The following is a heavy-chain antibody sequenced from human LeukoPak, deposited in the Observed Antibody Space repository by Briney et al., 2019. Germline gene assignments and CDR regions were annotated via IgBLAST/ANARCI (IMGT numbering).Heavy chain of an antibody. J-gene: IGHJ5*02. CDR3: ARVQFTPDWFGP. V-gene: IGHV4-30-2*01. CDR2: IYQTGGT. Sequence: SETLSLTCAVSGDSISGADHSWNWIRQPPGKGLEWIGYIYQTGGTYYNPSFKSRVTMSVDRSSNQFSLNLRSATAADTAVYFCARVQFTPDWFGPWGQGILVTVSS. D-gene: IGHD3-16*01. CDR1: GDSISGADHS.